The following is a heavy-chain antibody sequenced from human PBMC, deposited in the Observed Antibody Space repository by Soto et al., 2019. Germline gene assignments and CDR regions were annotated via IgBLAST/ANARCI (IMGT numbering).Heavy chain of an antibody. CDR3: ARAGSGSYQYYYYGMDV. CDR2: IYYRGNT. Sequence: KTSETLSLTCTVSGASISSGGYYWSWIRHHPGNGLEWIGYIYYRGNTYYNPSLKSRVNISVDTSKSQFSLKLSSVTAADTAVYYCARAGSGSYQYYYYGMDVWGQGPTVTVYS. J-gene: IGHJ6*02. CDR1: GASISSGGYY. V-gene: IGHV4-31*03. D-gene: IGHD3-10*01.